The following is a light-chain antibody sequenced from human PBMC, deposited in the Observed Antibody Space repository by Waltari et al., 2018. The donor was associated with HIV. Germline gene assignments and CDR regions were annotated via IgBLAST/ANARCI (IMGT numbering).Light chain of an antibody. J-gene: IGLJ3*02. CDR1: SSDVGAYKF. V-gene: IGLV2-11*01. CDR3: CSYAGNYAWV. CDR2: DVT. Sequence: QSALTQPRSVSGSPGQSVTISCTGTSSDVGAYKFVSWYQQHPGEAPKLLIYDVTTRPSRVPDRFSGSKSGNSASLIISGLQAGDEAHYFCCSYAGNYAWVFGGGTKLTVL.